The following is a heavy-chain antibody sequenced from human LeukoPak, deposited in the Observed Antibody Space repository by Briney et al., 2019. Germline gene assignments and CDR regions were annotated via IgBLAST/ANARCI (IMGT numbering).Heavy chain of an antibody. Sequence: SETLSLTCAVSGGSISSSSYYWGWIRQPPGKGLEWIGSIYYSGSTYYNPSLKSRVTISVDTSKNQFSLKLSSVTAADTAVYFCARSRDGYKRFDSWGQGTLVTVSS. CDR1: GGSISSSSYY. V-gene: IGHV4-39*01. D-gene: IGHD5-24*01. J-gene: IGHJ4*02. CDR2: IYYSGST. CDR3: ARSRDGYKRFDS.